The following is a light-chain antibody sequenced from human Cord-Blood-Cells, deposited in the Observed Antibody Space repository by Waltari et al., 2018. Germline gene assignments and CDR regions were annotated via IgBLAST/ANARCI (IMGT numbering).Light chain of an antibody. CDR2: DTS. J-gene: IGLJ3*02. V-gene: IGLV7-46*01. CDR1: TGAVTSGHS. Sequence: QAVVPQEPSLTVSPGGTVTLTCGSSTGAVTSGHSPYWFQQKPGQAPRTLIYDTSNKHSWTPARFSGSLLGGKAALTLSGAQPEDEAEYYCLLSYSGARGVFGGGTKLTVL. CDR3: LLSYSGARGV.